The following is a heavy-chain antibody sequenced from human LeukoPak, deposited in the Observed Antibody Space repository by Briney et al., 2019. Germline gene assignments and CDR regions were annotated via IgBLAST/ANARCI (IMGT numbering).Heavy chain of an antibody. D-gene: IGHD2-15*01. CDR2: MYSGGTR. CDR3: ARDRTLGFCSGGSCSDDVFDI. CDR1: GFIVSDYY. Sequence: GGSLRLSCAASGFIVSDYYMSWVRQAPGKGLEWVSVMYSGGTRHYADSVKGRFTISRDNSKNMLYLQMNSLRAEDTAVYYCARDRTLGFCSGGSCSDDVFDIWGQGTMVTVSS. J-gene: IGHJ3*02. V-gene: IGHV3-53*01.